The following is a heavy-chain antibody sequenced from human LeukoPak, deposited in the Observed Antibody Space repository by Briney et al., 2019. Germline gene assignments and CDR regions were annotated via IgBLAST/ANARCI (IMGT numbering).Heavy chain of an antibody. CDR1: GFTFSDYY. CDR3: ARDRPDYYGSGSYYYYYGMDV. V-gene: IGHV3-11*01. J-gene: IGHJ6*02. Sequence: PGGSLRLSCAASGFTFSDYYMGWIRQAPGKGLEWVSYISSSGSTIYYADSVKGRFTIPRDNAKNSLYLQMNSLRAEDTAVYYCARDRPDYYGSGSYYYYYGMDVWGQGTTVTVSS. CDR2: ISSSGSTI. D-gene: IGHD3-10*01.